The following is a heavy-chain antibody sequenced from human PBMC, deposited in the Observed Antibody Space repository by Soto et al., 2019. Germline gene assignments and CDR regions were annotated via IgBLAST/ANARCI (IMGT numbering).Heavy chain of an antibody. CDR2: ISYDGSNK. Sequence: QVQLVESGGGVVQPGRSLRLSCAASGFTFSSYAMHWVRQAPGKGLEWVAVISYDGSNKYYADSVKGRFTISRDNSKNTLYLQMNSLRAEDTAVYYCARDTRILLLAYCGGDCYSWGQGTLVTVSS. D-gene: IGHD2-21*02. CDR3: ARDTRILLLAYCGGDCYS. CDR1: GFTFSSYA. V-gene: IGHV3-30-3*01. J-gene: IGHJ4*02.